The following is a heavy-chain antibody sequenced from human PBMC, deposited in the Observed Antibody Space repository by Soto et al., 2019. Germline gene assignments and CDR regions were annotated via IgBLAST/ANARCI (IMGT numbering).Heavy chain of an antibody. CDR3: AFSEGTYYYGSGNMDV. D-gene: IGHD3-10*01. V-gene: IGHV1-46*03. Sequence: GASVKVSCKASGGTFSSYAISWVRQAPGQGLEWMGEINPSGGSTSYAQKFQGRVTMTRDTSTSTVYMELSSLRSEDTAVYYCAFSEGTYYYGSGNMDVWGQGTTVTVSS. CDR2: INPSGGST. J-gene: IGHJ6*02. CDR1: GGTFSSYA.